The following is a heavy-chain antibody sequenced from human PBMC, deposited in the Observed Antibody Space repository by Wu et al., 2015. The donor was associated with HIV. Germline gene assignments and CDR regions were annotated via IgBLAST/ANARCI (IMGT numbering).Heavy chain of an antibody. Sequence: QVQLVQSGAELKKPGTSVNVSCKASGYLITAFYIHWVRQAPGQGLEWMGGIIPLFSTPNYAQKFQGRVTITTDETTSTAYMELSSLRSEDTAVYYCARWSTLNYYDSTGYLNWGQGTLVTVSS. D-gene: IGHD3-22*01. CDR2: IIPLFSTP. CDR1: GYLITAFY. CDR3: ARWSTLNYYDSTGYLN. J-gene: IGHJ4*02. V-gene: IGHV1-69*01.